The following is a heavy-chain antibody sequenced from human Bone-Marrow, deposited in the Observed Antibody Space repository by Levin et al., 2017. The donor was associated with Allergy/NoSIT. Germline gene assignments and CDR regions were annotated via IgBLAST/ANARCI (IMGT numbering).Heavy chain of an antibody. V-gene: IGHV3-7*01. Sequence: PGESLKISCAASGFNFMNYWMTWVRQAPGKGLEWVANIKLDGSERYYVDSFKGRFTISRDNAKNSLYLQMNSLRVEDTAVYYCARLSGYSYGSYYYGMDVWGQGTTVTVSS. CDR3: ARLSGYSYGSYYYGMDV. J-gene: IGHJ6*02. CDR1: GFNFMNYW. D-gene: IGHD5-18*01. CDR2: IKLDGSER.